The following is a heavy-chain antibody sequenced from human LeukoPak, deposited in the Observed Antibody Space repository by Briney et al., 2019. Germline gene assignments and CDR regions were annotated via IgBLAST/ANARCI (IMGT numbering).Heavy chain of an antibody. CDR3: ARHLFGSGYYPDY. D-gene: IGHD3-22*01. CDR1: GGSFSGYY. J-gene: IGHJ4*02. Sequence: PSETLSLTCAVYGGSFSGYYWSWIRQPPGKGLEWIGTIYYSGSTYYNPSLRTRVTISVDTSKKQFSLKLGSVTAADTAVYYCARHLFGSGYYPDYWGQGTLVTVSS. V-gene: IGHV4-34*01. CDR2: IYYSGST.